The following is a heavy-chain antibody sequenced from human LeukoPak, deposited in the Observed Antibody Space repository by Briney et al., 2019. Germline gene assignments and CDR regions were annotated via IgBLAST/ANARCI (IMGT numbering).Heavy chain of an antibody. J-gene: IGHJ6*02. D-gene: IGHD2-15*01. CDR2: ISYDGSNK. CDR3: AKVEVVAATTYYYYGMDV. Sequence: GGSLRLSCATSGFTFSNYVMHWFRQAPGKGLEWVAVISYDGSNKYYADSVKGRFTISRDNSKNTLYLQMNSLRAEDTAVYYCAKVEVVAATTYYYYGMDVWGQGTTVTVSS. V-gene: IGHV3-30*18. CDR1: GFTFSNYV.